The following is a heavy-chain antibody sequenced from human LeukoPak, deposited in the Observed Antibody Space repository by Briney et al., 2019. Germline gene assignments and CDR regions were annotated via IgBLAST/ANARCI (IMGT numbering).Heavy chain of an antibody. J-gene: IGHJ4*02. D-gene: IGHD3-16*01. V-gene: IGHV3-30*04. CDR2: TSFDGSNR. CDR3: ARGSEYNYAFTGRERTKSRLDY. Sequence: GGSLRLSCAASGFTFSSYAMHWVRQAPGKGLEWVAVTSFDGSNRYYADSVKGRFTISRDNSKNTLYLQMNSLRAEDTAVYYCARGSEYNYAFTGRERTKSRLDYCGQGTLVTVSS. CDR1: GFTFSSYA.